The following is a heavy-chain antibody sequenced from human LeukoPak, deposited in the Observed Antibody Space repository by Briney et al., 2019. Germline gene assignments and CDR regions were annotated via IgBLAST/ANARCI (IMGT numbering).Heavy chain of an antibody. CDR2: IKQDRSED. V-gene: IGHV3-7*01. CDR3: ARTGNYFDY. D-gene: IGHD3-10*01. CDR1: GFTFSSYW. Sequence: GGSLRLSCAASGFTFSSYWMSWVRQAPGKGLEWVANIKQDRSEDNYVDSVKGRFTISRDNAKNSLYLQMNSLRTEDTAVYYSARTGNYFDYWGQGTLVTVSS. J-gene: IGHJ4*02.